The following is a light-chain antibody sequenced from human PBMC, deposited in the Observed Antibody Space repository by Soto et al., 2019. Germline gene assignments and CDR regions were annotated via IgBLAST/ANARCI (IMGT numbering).Light chain of an antibody. Sequence: QSVLTQPPSVSAAPGQTVTISCSGSSSNIGNNYVSWYQHLPGAAPKLLIYETNRRPAGIPDRFSGSKSGTSATLAITGLQTVDEADYYCETWDTSLSAGRVFGPGTKLTVL. J-gene: IGLJ1*01. CDR2: ETN. CDR3: ETWDTSLSAGRV. CDR1: SSNIGNNY. V-gene: IGLV1-51*02.